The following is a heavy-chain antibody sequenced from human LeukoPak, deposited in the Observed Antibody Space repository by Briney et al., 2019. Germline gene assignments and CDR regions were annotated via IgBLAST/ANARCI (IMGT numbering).Heavy chain of an antibody. Sequence: GGSLRLSCAASGFTFSSYAMHWVRQAPGKGLEWVAVISYDGSNKYYADSVEGRFTISRDNSKNTLYLQMNSLRAEDTAVYYCEGGVTTGLEDYWGQGTLVAVSS. CDR1: GFTFSSYA. CDR2: ISYDGSNK. CDR3: EGGVTTGLEDY. D-gene: IGHD4-17*01. V-gene: IGHV3-30-3*01. J-gene: IGHJ4*02.